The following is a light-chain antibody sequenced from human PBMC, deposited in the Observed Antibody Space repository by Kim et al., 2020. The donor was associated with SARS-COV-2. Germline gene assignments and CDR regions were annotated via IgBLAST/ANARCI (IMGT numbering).Light chain of an antibody. J-gene: IGKJ4*01. CDR3: QQYYSTPA. CDR1: QSVLYSSNNKNY. V-gene: IGKV4-1*01. Sequence: RATINCKSSQSVLYSSNNKNYLAWYQQKPGQPPKLLIYWTSTRESGVPDRFSGGGSGTDFTLTSSSLQAEDVAVYYCQQYYSTPAFGGGTKVDIK. CDR2: WTS.